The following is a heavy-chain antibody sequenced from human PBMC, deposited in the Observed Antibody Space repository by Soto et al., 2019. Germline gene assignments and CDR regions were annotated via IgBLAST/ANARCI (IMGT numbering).Heavy chain of an antibody. CDR3: AREMGELSSSWLLDY. D-gene: IGHD6-13*01. CDR2: IWYDGSNK. J-gene: IGHJ4*02. Sequence: GGSLRLSCAASGFTFSSYGMHWVRQAPGKGLEWVAVIWYDGSNKYYADSVKGRFTISRDNSKNTLYLQMNSLRAEDTAVYYCAREMGELSSSWLLDYWGQGTLVTVSS. CDR1: GFTFSSYG. V-gene: IGHV3-33*01.